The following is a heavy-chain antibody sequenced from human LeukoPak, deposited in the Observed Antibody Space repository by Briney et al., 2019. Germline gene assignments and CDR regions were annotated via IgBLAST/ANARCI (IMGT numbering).Heavy chain of an antibody. J-gene: IGHJ5*02. Sequence: GGSLRLSCAASGFTFSSYSMNWVRQAPGKGLGWVSSISSSSSYIYYADSVKGRFTISRDNAKNSLYLQMNSLRAEDTAVYYCARPSSPVAGSWGQGTLVTVSS. CDR1: GFTFSSYS. CDR3: ARPSSPVAGS. V-gene: IGHV3-21*01. CDR2: ISSSSSYI.